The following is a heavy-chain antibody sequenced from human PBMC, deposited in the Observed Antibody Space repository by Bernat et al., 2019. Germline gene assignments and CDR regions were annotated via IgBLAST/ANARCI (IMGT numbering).Heavy chain of an antibody. CDR1: GGTFGTST. V-gene: IGHV1-69*02. Sequence: QDQLVQSGADVKKPGSSVKVSCKASGGTFGTSTITWARQAPGQGLEWMGGILPTFAMAHYAQRFQGRVVTTAAKSTGTAYMELSSLTSEDTAIYYCAKLLERRRRPFAFAVWGQGTTVPVSS. D-gene: IGHD1-1*01. CDR3: AKLLERRRRPFAFAV. J-gene: IGHJ6*02. CDR2: ILPTFAMA.